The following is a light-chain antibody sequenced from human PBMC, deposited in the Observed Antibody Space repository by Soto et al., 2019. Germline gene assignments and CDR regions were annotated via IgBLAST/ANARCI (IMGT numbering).Light chain of an antibody. V-gene: IGKV3-15*01. Sequence: EIVMTQSPVTLSMSPGERAALSCRASQNVNNNLAWYQQKPGQAPRLLIYGVSARGTGVPARFSGSGSGTEFTFTISRLQSEDFAVYYCQQYSKWPPTFGRGTRLEIK. CDR3: QQYSKWPPT. CDR1: QNVNNN. CDR2: GVS. J-gene: IGKJ5*01.